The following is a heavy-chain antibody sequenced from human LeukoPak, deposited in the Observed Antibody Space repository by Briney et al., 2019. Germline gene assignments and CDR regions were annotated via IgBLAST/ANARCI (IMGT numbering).Heavy chain of an antibody. CDR1: GYTFTGYY. CDR2: INPNNGGT. D-gene: IGHD1-14*01. V-gene: IGHV1-2*06. Sequence: GASVKVSCKASGYTFTGYYMHWVRQAPGQGLEWMGRINPNNGGTNYAQKLQGRVNMTRDTSISTAYMELSSLRSDDTAVDYCAGAEGIPLRAFDIWGEGTIVALSS. CDR3: AGAEGIPLRAFDI. J-gene: IGHJ3*02.